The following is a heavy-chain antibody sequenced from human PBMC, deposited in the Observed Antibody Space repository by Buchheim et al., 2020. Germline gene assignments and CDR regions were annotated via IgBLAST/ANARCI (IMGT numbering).Heavy chain of an antibody. CDR1: GITFSSYT. V-gene: IGHV3-23*04. CDR2: ITDSGGST. Sequence: EVQLVESGGGLVQPGGSLRLSCAASGITFSSYTMSWVRQAPGKGLEWVSGITDSGGSTYYADSVKGRFTISRDNSKNTLYLQMNSLRAEDTAVYYCAKRVYYDSSGYSYYFDSWGQGTL. J-gene: IGHJ4*02. CDR3: AKRVYYDSSGYSYYFDS. D-gene: IGHD3-22*01.